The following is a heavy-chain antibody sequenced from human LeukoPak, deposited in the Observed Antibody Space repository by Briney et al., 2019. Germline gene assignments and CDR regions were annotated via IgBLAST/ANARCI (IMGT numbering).Heavy chain of an antibody. CDR1: GGTFGSYG. D-gene: IGHD1-1*01. CDR2: VIPILDTS. Sequence: ASVKVSCEASGGTFGSYGISWVRQAPGQGLEWMGRVIPILDTSNYAQNFQGRVTITADKYTSTAYMELSSLRYDDTALYYCARDAGTTDYYGLDVWGQGTTVTVSS. V-gene: IGHV1-69*04. J-gene: IGHJ6*02. CDR3: ARDAGTTDYYGLDV.